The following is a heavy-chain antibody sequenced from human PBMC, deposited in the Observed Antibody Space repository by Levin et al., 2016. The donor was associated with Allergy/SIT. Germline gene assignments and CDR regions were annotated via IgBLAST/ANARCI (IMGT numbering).Heavy chain of an antibody. V-gene: IGHV4-59*01. CDR2: IYYSGST. CDR1: GGSISSYY. J-gene: IGHJ6*03. Sequence: SETLSLTCTVSGGSISSYYWSWIRQPPGKGLEWIGYIYYSGSTNYNPSLKSRVTISVDTSKNQFSLKLSSVTAADTAVYYCARTHGYSSSWYDHVGYYYYMDVWGKGTTVTVSS. D-gene: IGHD6-13*01. CDR3: ARTHGYSSSWYDHVGYYYYMDV.